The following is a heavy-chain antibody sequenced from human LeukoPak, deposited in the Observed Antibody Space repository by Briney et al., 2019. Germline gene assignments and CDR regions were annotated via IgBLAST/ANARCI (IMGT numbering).Heavy chain of an antibody. Sequence: SQTLSLTCAVSWDSLSGNSASGNWIRPSPSGGLECLGRTYYRSKWSNDYAHSVKSRITINPDTSKNEFSLQLDSLTPDDTAVYYCARDRGSSSEWGPFDYWGQGTLVTVSS. J-gene: IGHJ4*02. CDR1: WDSLSGNSAS. D-gene: IGHD6-6*01. CDR3: ARDRGSSSEWGPFDY. V-gene: IGHV6-1*01. CDR2: TYYRSKWSN.